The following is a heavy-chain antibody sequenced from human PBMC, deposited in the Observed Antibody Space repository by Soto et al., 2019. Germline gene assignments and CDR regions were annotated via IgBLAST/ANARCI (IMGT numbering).Heavy chain of an antibody. J-gene: IGHJ4*02. D-gene: IGHD5-18*01. CDR2: IIPMFGTA. Sequence: QVQLVQSGAEVKKPESSVKVSCKAPGGTFSTYAISWVRQAPGQGLEWMGVIIPMFGTANYAQRFQDRVTITADESTNTVYMELSILRSEDTAVYFCASGIQLWLRRINNGYSGWGQGTLVTVSS. CDR3: ASGIQLWLRRINNGYSG. V-gene: IGHV1-69*12. CDR1: GGTFSTYA.